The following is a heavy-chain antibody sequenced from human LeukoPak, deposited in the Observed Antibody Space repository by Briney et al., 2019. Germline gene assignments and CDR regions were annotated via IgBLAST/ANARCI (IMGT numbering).Heavy chain of an antibody. CDR2: ITGSGGYT. CDR3: AKQSLYDSSGHFHY. Sequence: GGSLRLSCAASGFTFSSYAMTWVRQAPGKGLEWVSTITGSGGYTYYADSVKGRFTISRDNSKNTLFLRMNSLRSEDTAVYFCAKQSLYDSSGHFHYWGQGTLVTVSS. J-gene: IGHJ4*02. CDR1: GFTFSSYA. D-gene: IGHD3-22*01. V-gene: IGHV3-23*01.